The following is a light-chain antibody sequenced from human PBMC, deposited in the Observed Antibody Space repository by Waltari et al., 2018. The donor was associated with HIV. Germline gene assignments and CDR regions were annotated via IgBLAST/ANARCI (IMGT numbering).Light chain of an antibody. J-gene: IGKJ2*01. CDR1: QSVNTN. V-gene: IGKV3-15*01. CDR3: HQYNNWPYT. Sequence: LMQSPAILPVSPGEGVTLTCRAIQSVNTNVAWYQQRPGQAPRLLIYGASTRAACFPASLSGGGSGTEFTLTISSLQSEDFALYFCHQYNNWPYTFGQGTKLDIK. CDR2: GAS.